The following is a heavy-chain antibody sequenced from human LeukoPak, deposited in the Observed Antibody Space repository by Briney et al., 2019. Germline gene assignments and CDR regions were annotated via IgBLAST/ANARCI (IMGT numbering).Heavy chain of an antibody. J-gene: IGHJ1*01. D-gene: IGHD6-13*01. V-gene: IGHV4-59*01. Sequence: SETLSLTCTVSGGSISSYYWSWVRQPPGKGLEWIGYIYYNGSTNYNPSLKSRVTISVDTSKNRFSLKLSSVTAADTAVYYCARVGAAAGREYFQHWGQGTLITVSS. CDR1: GGSISSYY. CDR2: IYYNGST. CDR3: ARVGAAAGREYFQH.